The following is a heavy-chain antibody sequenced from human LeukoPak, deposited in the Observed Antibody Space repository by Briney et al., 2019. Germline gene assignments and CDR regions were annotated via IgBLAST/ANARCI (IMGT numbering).Heavy chain of an antibody. V-gene: IGHV4-34*01. D-gene: IGHD5-18*01. J-gene: IGHJ4*02. CDR1: GGSFSGYY. Sequence: SETLSLTCAVYGGSFSGYYWSWIRQPPGKGLEWIGEINHSGSTNYNPSLKSRVTISVDTSKNQFSLKLSSVTAADTAVYYCARVEGGLTAVVTSYYFDYWGQGTLVTVSS. CDR3: ARVEGGLTAVVTSYYFDY. CDR2: INHSGST.